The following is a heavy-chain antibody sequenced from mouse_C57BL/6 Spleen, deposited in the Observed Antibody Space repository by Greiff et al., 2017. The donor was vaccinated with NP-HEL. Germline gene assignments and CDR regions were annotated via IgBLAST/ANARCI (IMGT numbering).Heavy chain of an antibody. CDR2: IHPNSGST. Sequence: VQLQQSGAELVKPGASVKLSCKASGYTFTSYWMHWVKQRPGQGLEWIGMIHPNSGSTNYNEKFKSKATLTVDKSSSTAYMQLSSLTSEDSAVYYCARYGLGRYFDYWGQGTTLTVSS. D-gene: IGHD4-1*01. V-gene: IGHV1-64*01. J-gene: IGHJ2*01. CDR3: ARYGLGRYFDY. CDR1: GYTFTSYW.